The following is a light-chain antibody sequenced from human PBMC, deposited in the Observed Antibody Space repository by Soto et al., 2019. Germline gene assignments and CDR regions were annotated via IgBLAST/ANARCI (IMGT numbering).Light chain of an antibody. J-gene: IGKJ2*01. CDR2: AAS. Sequence: DIQMTQSPSSLSASVGDRVTITCRASQSISSYLNWYQQKPGKAPKLLMYAASRLQRGVPSRFSGSGSGTDFTLTISSLQPEDFAAYYCQHSYSIPYTFGQGTKLEIK. CDR3: QHSYSIPYT. CDR1: QSISSY. V-gene: IGKV1-39*01.